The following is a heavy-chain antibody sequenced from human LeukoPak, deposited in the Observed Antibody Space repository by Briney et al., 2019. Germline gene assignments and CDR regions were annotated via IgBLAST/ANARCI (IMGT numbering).Heavy chain of an antibody. CDR2: IYPGDSDT. V-gene: IGHV5-51*01. J-gene: IGHJ6*03. CDR3: ARRGYYYYYMDV. Sequence: GESLKISCNGSGYIFTSYWIGWVRQLPGKGLEWKGIIYPGDSDTRYSTSFQGQVTISADKSISTAYLQWSSLKASDTAMYYCARRGYYYYYMDVWGKGTTVTVSS. CDR1: GYIFTSYW.